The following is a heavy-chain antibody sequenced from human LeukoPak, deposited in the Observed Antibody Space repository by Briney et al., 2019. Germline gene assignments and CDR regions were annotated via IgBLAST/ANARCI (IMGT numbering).Heavy chain of an antibody. D-gene: IGHD6-19*01. Sequence: PGGSLRLSCAASGFTFSSYAMNWVRQAPGKGLEWVSGTGSTGVSTFYADSVKGRFTVSRDNSKNTLSLQMNSLRAEDTAVYYCAKGVGSGWYFRDQIFDYWGQGTLVTVSS. CDR3: AKGVGSGWYFRDQIFDY. V-gene: IGHV3-23*01. CDR2: TGSTGVST. J-gene: IGHJ4*02. CDR1: GFTFSSYA.